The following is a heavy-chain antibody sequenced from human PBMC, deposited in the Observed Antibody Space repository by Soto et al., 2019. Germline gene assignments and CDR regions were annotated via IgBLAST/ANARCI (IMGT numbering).Heavy chain of an antibody. J-gene: IGHJ6*02. CDR1: GGSLNNADYF. D-gene: IGHD4-17*01. Sequence: QVHLEESGPGLVKPSETLSLICSVSGGSLNNADYFWSWIRHHPENGLEWIGYIYYSGSTRYNPSFKTRATLSIDTSKNQFSLRLNSVTVADTAVYFCAREADYGGSRGGMDVWGRGTTVTVSS. V-gene: IGHV4-31*03. CDR3: AREADYGGSRGGMDV. CDR2: IYYSGST.